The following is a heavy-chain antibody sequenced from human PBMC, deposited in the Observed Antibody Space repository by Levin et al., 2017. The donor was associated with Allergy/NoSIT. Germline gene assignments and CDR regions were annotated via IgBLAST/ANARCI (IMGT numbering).Heavy chain of an antibody. Sequence: SQTLSLTCTLSGDSVGSSFYWGWIRQSPGKGLEWIGSIFYSGNVHYKESLRSRVTISVDTSKNHFSLRLRSVTAADTAVYYCARHDDYVWGSYRAFGYWGRGTLVTVSS. CDR1: GDSVGSSFY. CDR3: ARHDDYVWGSYRAFGY. V-gene: IGHV4-39*02. D-gene: IGHD3-16*02. CDR2: IFYSGNV. J-gene: IGHJ4*02.